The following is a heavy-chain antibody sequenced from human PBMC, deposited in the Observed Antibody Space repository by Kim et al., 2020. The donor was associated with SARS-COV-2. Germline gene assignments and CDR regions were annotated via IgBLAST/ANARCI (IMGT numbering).Heavy chain of an antibody. D-gene: IGHD4-17*01. Sequence: GGSLRLSCAASGFTFSSYAMNWVRQAPGKGLEWVSAIGSSGNTYYGDSVKGRFSISRDNSKNTLYLQMHSLRAEDTAIYYCAKTYGYFESWGQGTLVTVS. V-gene: IGHV3-23*01. J-gene: IGHJ4*02. CDR3: AKTYGYFES. CDR1: GFTFSSYA. CDR2: IGSSGNT.